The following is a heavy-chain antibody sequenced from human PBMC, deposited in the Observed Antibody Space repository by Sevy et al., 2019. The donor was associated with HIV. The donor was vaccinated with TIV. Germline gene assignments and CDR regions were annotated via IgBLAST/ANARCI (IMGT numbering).Heavy chain of an antibody. Sequence: GGSLRLSCEASGFIFYTFGMHWVRQAPGKGLEWVAVISYDGINTYYADSVKGRFTISRDNSKNTMFLLMNGLRTEDTAVYYCAREKLHWFDPWGQGTLVTVSS. D-gene: IGHD2-15*01. V-gene: IGHV3-33*01. J-gene: IGHJ5*02. CDR3: AREKLHWFDP. CDR2: ISYDGINT. CDR1: GFIFYTFG.